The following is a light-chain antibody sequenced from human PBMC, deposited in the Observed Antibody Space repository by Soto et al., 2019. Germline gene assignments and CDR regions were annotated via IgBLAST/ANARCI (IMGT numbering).Light chain of an antibody. Sequence: DIQMTQSPSTLSGSVGDRVTITCRASQTISSWLAWYQQKPGKAPKLLIYKASTLKSGVPSRFSGSGSGTEFTLTISSLQPDDFATYYCQPYNSYAWTFGQGTKVDIK. CDR1: QTISSW. CDR3: QPYNSYAWT. V-gene: IGKV1-5*03. CDR2: KAS. J-gene: IGKJ1*01.